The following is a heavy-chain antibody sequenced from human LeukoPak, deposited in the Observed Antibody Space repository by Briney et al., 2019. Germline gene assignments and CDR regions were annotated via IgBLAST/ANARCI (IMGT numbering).Heavy chain of an antibody. Sequence: GGSLRLSCTASGFTLGSHDMHWVRQIPGQGLEWVAAVSSGFHAFFADSVQGRFTISRDNAKNSLYLQMNSLRAEDTAVYYCARSTVGYYYYYGMDVWGQGTTVTVSS. V-gene: IGHV3-13*01. J-gene: IGHJ6*02. CDR1: GFTLGSHD. CDR3: ARSTVGYYYYYGMDV. D-gene: IGHD4-23*01. CDR2: VSSGFHA.